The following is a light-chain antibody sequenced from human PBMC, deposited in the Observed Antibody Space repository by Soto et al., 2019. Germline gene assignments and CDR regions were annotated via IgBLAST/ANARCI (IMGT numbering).Light chain of an antibody. CDR3: RQSYSVPLT. CDR1: QNIVNY. J-gene: IGKJ4*01. V-gene: IGKV1-39*01. CDR2: GAS. Sequence: DIQMTQSPSSLSASVGDRVTITCRASQNIVNYLNWYQRKPGKAPKLLIYGASSLQRGVPSRFSGSGSGTDFTLTISTLQSEDFGTFYCRQSYSVPLTFGGGTKVEIK.